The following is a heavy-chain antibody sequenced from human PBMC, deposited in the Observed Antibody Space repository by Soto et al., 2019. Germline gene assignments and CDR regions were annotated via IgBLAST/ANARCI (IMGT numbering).Heavy chain of an antibody. J-gene: IGHJ3*01. CDR1: GFTFSSYA. CDR3: AGYEGDLTTYRAFGV. D-gene: IGHD3-16*01. CDR2: ISSNGGST. Sequence: PGGSLRLSCAASGFTFSSYAMHWVRQAPGKGLEYVSAISSNGGSTYYANSVKGRFTISRDNSKNTLYLQMGSLRAEDMAVYYCAGYEGDLTTYRAFGVWGQGTMVTVSS. V-gene: IGHV3-64*01.